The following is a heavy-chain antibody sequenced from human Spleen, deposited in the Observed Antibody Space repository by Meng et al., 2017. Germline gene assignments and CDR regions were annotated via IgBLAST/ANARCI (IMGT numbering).Heavy chain of an antibody. V-gene: IGHV3-48*03. D-gene: IGHD5-18*01. Sequence: GESLKISCAASGFTFSRYEMNWVRQAPGKGLEWVSYISSSGSTIYYADSVKGRFTISRDNAKNSLYLQMNSLRAEDTAVYYCARGYSYGYGYWGQGTLVTVSS. CDR1: GFTFSRYE. CDR3: ARGYSYGYGY. J-gene: IGHJ4*02. CDR2: ISSSGSTI.